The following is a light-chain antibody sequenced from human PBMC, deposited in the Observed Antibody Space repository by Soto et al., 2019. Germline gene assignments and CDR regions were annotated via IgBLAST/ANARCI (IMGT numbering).Light chain of an antibody. V-gene: IGKV3-15*01. Sequence: MTQSPSTLSGSVGDRVTITCRASQTISSWLAWYQQKPGQAPRLLIYGASTRATGIPARFSGSGSGTEFSLTVSSLQSEDFAVYYCQQYNNWPITFGQGTRLEIK. CDR2: GAS. CDR1: QTISSW. CDR3: QQYNNWPIT. J-gene: IGKJ5*01.